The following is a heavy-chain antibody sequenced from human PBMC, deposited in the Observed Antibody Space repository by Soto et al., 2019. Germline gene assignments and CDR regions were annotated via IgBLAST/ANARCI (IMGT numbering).Heavy chain of an antibody. Sequence: SETLSLTCTVSGGSISSSSYYWGWIRQPPGKGLEWIGSIYYSGSTYYHPSLKSRVTISVDTSNNQFSLKLSSVTAADTAVYYCARHQTRWLQSVEKNNWFDPWGQGTLVTV. CDR3: ARHQTRWLQSVEKNNWFDP. V-gene: IGHV4-39*01. CDR1: GGSISSSSYY. D-gene: IGHD5-12*01. CDR2: IYYSGST. J-gene: IGHJ5*02.